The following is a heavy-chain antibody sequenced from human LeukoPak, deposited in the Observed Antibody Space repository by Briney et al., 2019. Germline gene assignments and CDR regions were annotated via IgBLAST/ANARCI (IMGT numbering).Heavy chain of an antibody. J-gene: IGHJ4*02. D-gene: IGHD1-7*01. CDR2: INPNSGGT. CDR3: ARAQYNWNYSSGY. Sequence: ASVKVSCKASGYTFTGYYMHWVRPAPGQGLEWMGWINPNSGGTNYAQKFQGRVTMTRDTSISTAYMELSRLRSDDTAVYYCARAQYNWNYSSGYWGQGTLVTVSS. V-gene: IGHV1-2*02. CDR1: GYTFTGYY.